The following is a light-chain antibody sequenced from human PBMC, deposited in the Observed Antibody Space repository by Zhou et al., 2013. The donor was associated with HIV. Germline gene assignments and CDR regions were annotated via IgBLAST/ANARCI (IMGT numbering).Light chain of an antibody. Sequence: EIVMTQSPATLSVSPGERATLSCRASQSVSSNLAWYQQKPGQAPRLLIYGASTRATGFPARFSGRGSGTDFTFTISSLQPEDIATYYCQQRDSVPYTFGQGTKLEI. V-gene: IGKV3-15*01. CDR2: GAS. CDR1: QSVSSN. CDR3: QQRDSVPYT. J-gene: IGKJ2*01.